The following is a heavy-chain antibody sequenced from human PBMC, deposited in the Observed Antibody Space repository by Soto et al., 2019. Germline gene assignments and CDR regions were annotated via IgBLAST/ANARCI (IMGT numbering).Heavy chain of an antibody. J-gene: IGHJ3*02. Sequence: QVQLVESGGGVVQPGRSLRLSCAASGFTFSSYGMHWVRQAPGKGLEWVAVIWYDGSNKYYADSVKGRFTISRDNSKNTLYLQMNSLRADDTAVYYCARASAGGAFDIWGQGTMVTVSS. D-gene: IGHD3-16*01. CDR2: IWYDGSNK. CDR3: ARASAGGAFDI. V-gene: IGHV3-33*01. CDR1: GFTFSSYG.